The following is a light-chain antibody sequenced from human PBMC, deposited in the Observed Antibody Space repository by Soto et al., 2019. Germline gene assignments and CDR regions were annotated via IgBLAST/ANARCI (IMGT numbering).Light chain of an antibody. J-gene: IGKJ4*01. CDR3: QQYSSTPPT. V-gene: IGKV4-1*01. Sequence: DIVMTQSPDSLAVSLGERATINCKSSQSVLYSSNNKNYLAWYQQKPGQPPKLLIYWASTRESGVPDRFSGSGSGTDFTLTIRSLQAEDVAVYYCQQYSSTPPTFCGGTKVEIK. CDR2: WAS. CDR1: QSVLYSSNNKNY.